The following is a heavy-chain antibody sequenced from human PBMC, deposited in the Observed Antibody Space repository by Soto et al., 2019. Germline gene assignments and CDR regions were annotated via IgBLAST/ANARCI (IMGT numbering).Heavy chain of an antibody. Sequence: EVNLLESGGVVVQPGGSLGLSCAASGFDFGDYTMYWVRQPPGKALEWVSLIGWDGSVAYYRDSVKGRFTISRDNKKNDLYLQMNSLTTEDTGLYYCVAGGDTSGALDYWGQGTLVTVSS. CDR1: GFDFGDYT. V-gene: IGHV3-43*01. CDR2: IGWDGSVA. D-gene: IGHD3-22*01. CDR3: VAGGDTSGALDY. J-gene: IGHJ4*02.